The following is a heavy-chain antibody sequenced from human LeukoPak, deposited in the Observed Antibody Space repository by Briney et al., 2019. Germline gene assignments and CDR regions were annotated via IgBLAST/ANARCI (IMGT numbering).Heavy chain of an antibody. J-gene: IGHJ6*03. Sequence: PAGSLRLSCAASGFTFSSYWMHWVRQAPGKGLVWVSRINSDGSSTSYADSVKGRFTISRDNAKNTLYLQMNSLRAEDTAVYYCARARDWYYDFWSGYYRSYYYYYMDVWGKGTTVTVSS. CDR3: ARARDWYYDFWSGYYRSYYYYYMDV. CDR1: GFTFSSYW. V-gene: IGHV3-74*01. CDR2: INSDGSST. D-gene: IGHD3-3*01.